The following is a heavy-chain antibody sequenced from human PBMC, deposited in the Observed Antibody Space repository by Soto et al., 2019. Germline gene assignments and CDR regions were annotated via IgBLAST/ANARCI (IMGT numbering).Heavy chain of an antibody. D-gene: IGHD1-26*01. V-gene: IGHV4-30-4*01. CDR2: IYYSGST. CDR3: ARVELRTDAFDI. CDR1: GGSISSGDYY. J-gene: IGHJ3*02. Sequence: QVQLQESGPGLVKPSQTLSLTCTVSGGSISSGDYYWSWIRQPPGKGLEWIGYIYYSGSTSYNPSLKSRVTISVDTSKNQFSLKLSAVTAADTAVYYCARVELRTDAFDIWGQGTMVTVSS.